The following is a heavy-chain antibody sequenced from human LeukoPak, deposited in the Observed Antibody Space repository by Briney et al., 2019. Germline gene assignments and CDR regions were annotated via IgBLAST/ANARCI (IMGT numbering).Heavy chain of an antibody. CDR1: GFTFSTYS. J-gene: IGHJ6*02. CDR2: IGSSSKYI. V-gene: IGHV3-21*01. D-gene: IGHD1-26*01. Sequence: GGSLRLSCAASGFTFSTYSMAWVRQTPGKGLEWVSSIGSSSKYIYYADSVKGRFTISRDNTQNSLFLQMNSLRVGDTAVYYCAKGHLVGAKKIPGSHESYGMDVWGQGTTVTVSS. CDR3: AKGHLVGAKKIPGSHESYGMDV.